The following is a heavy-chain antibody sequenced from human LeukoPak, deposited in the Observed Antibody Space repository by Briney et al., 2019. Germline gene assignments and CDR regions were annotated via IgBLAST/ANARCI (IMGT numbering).Heavy chain of an antibody. Sequence: GGSLRLSCATSGFTFRDYNMNWVRQAPGKGLEWVSIIYSGGSTYYADSVKGRFTISRDNSKNTLYLQMNSLRAEDTAVYYCARDLGSGWNFDYWGQGTLVTVSS. J-gene: IGHJ4*02. CDR2: IYSGGST. V-gene: IGHV3-53*01. CDR1: GFTFRDYN. D-gene: IGHD6-19*01. CDR3: ARDLGSGWNFDY.